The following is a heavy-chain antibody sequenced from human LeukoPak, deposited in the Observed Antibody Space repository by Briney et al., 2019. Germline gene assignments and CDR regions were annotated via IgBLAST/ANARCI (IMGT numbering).Heavy chain of an antibody. J-gene: IGHJ5*02. CDR1: GGSISSANYY. D-gene: IGHD6-19*01. V-gene: IGHV4-31*03. CDR2: IYYTGST. Sequence: SETLSLTCTVSGGSISSANYYWSWIRQHPGKGLEWLGYIYYTGSTYYNPSLKSRATISVDTSNNQFSLKLSSVTAADTAVYYCARYLWQWLVPGGNWFDPWGQGTLVTVSS. CDR3: ARYLWQWLVPGGNWFDP.